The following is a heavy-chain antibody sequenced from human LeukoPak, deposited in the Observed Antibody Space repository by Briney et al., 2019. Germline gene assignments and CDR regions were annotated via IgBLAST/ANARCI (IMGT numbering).Heavy chain of an antibody. V-gene: IGHV3-74*01. J-gene: IGHJ6*02. CDR3: ARNGESYGDYPYYYYGMDV. Sequence: GGSLRLSCAASGFTFSSYDMHWVRQAPGKGLVWVSRINSDGSSTSYADSVKGRFTISRDNAKNTLYLQMNSLRAEDTAVYYCARNGESYGDYPYYYYGMDVWGQGTTVTVSS. CDR1: GFTFSSYD. D-gene: IGHD4-17*01. CDR2: INSDGSST.